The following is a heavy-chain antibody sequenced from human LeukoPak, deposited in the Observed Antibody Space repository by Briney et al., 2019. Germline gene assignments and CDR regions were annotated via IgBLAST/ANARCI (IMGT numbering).Heavy chain of an antibody. Sequence: SETLSLTCTVSGGSISSYYWSWIRQPPGKGLEWIGYIYYSGSTNYNPSLKSRVTISVDTSKNQFSLKLSSVTAADTAVYYCASTNPKYNWRTNWFDPWGQGTLVTVSS. J-gene: IGHJ5*02. V-gene: IGHV4-59*01. CDR2: IYYSGST. CDR3: ASTNPKYNWRTNWFDP. D-gene: IGHD1-1*01. CDR1: GGSISSYY.